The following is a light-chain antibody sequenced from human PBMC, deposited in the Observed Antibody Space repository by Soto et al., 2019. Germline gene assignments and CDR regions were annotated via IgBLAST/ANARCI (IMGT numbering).Light chain of an antibody. CDR3: QQYGSSPHT. V-gene: IGKV3-20*01. Sequence: EIVLTQSPSTLSLSPGERATLSCRASQSVSSGYLAWYQHKPGQAPRLLIYGASSRATGIPDRFSGSGSGTDFTLTISRLEPEDFAVYYCQQYGSSPHTFGQWTKLEIK. CDR2: GAS. CDR1: QSVSSGY. J-gene: IGKJ2*01.